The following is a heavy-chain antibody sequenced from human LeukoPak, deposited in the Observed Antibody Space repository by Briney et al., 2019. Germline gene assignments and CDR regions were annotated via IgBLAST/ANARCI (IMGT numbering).Heavy chain of an antibody. J-gene: IGHJ4*02. CDR3: AREKASTTGTTDYDY. Sequence: GGSLRLSCPASGFTFSSYAMSWVRQAPGKGLEWVSGISGRDSTTYYADSVKGRFTISRENSKNTLYLQMNSLRAGDTVVYYCAREKASTTGTTDYDYWGQGTLVTVSS. D-gene: IGHD1-1*01. V-gene: IGHV3-23*01. CDR1: GFTFSSYA. CDR2: ISGRDSTT.